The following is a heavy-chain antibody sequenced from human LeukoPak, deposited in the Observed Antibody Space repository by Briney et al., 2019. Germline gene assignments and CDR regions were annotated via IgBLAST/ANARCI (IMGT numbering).Heavy chain of an antibody. CDR1: GFTFSDYY. V-gene: IGHV3-11*05. CDR3: ARDWYCSSSICYTDRNWFDL. D-gene: IGHD2-2*02. Sequence: GGSLRLSCAASGFTFSDYYMSWIRQAPGEGLEWVSYISTTSSYTDYADSVRGRFAISRDNAKNLLYLQMNSLRPEDTAVYYCARDWYCSSSICYTDRNWFDLWGQGTLVTVSS. CDR2: ISTTSSYT. J-gene: IGHJ5*02.